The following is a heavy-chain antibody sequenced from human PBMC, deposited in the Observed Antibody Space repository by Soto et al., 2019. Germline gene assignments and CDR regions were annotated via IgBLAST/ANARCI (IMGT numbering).Heavy chain of an antibody. D-gene: IGHD2-2*01. J-gene: IGHJ5*02. CDR3: ARARSGQLPGLVWFDP. CDR1: GGSISSSSYY. Sequence: PSETLSLTCTVSGGSISSSSYYWGWIRQPPGKGLEWIGSIYYSGSTYYNPSLKSRVTISVDTSKNQFSLKLSSVTAADTAVYYCARARSGQLPGLVWFDPWGQGTLVTVSS. CDR2: IYYSGST. V-gene: IGHV4-39*07.